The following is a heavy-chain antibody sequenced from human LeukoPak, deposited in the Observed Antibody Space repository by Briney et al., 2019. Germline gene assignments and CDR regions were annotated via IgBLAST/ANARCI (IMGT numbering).Heavy chain of an antibody. V-gene: IGHV4-39*01. CDR3: ARLVVVPAAPRQAYYYYYYGMDV. D-gene: IGHD2-2*01. J-gene: IGHJ6*02. CDR1: GGSISSSSYY. Sequence: SETLSLTCTVSGGSISSSSYYWGWIRQPPGKGLERIGSIYYSGSTYYNPSLKSRVTISVDTSKNQFSLKLSSVTAADTAVYYCARLVVVPAAPRQAYYYYYYGMDVWGQGTTVTVSS. CDR2: IYYSGST.